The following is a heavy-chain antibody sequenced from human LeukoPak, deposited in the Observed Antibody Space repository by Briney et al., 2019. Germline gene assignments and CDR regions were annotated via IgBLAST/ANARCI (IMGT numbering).Heavy chain of an antibody. D-gene: IGHD3-10*01. CDR1: GGTFSSDA. Sequence: SVTVSCKGSGGTFSSDAISWVRQAPGQGLEGMGRIIPILGIADYAQKFQVRVTITADKSTSTAYMELSSLTSEDTAVYYCARVTMVRGAVGDWQFGMDVWGQGTTVTVSS. CDR3: ARVTMVRGAVGDWQFGMDV. V-gene: IGHV1-69*04. J-gene: IGHJ6*02. CDR2: IIPILGIA.